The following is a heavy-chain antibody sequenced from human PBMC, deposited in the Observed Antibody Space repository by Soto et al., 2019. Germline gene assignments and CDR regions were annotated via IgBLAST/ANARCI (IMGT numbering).Heavy chain of an antibody. CDR3: ARGYSGYDH. CDR2: IYFGGTT. V-gene: IGHV4-4*09. J-gene: IGHJ5*02. D-gene: IGHD5-12*01. Sequence: SETLSLTCSLSGGSFRPNYWSWIRQSPGKGLEWVGYIYFGGTTSYNPSLKSRVTISLETSKNQFSLRLNSVTAADTAVYYCARGYSGYDHWGQGTLVTVSS. CDR1: GGSFRPNY.